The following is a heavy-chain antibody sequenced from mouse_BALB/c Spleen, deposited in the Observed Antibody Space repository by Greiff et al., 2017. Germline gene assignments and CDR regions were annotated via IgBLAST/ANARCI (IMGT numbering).Heavy chain of an antibody. CDR2: IYYSGTI. CDR3: ARGHYDAMDY. CDR1: GISITTGNYR. J-gene: IGHJ4*01. Sequence: EVKLVESGPGLVKPSQTVSLTCTVTGISITTGNYRWSWIRQFPGNKLEWIGYIYYSGTITYNPSLTSRTTITRDTSKNQFFLEMNSLTAEDTATYYCARGHYDAMDYWGQGTSVTVSS. V-gene: IGHV3-5*02.